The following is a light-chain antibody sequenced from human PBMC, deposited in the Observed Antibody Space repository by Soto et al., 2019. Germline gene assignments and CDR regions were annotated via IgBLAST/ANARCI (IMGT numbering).Light chain of an antibody. CDR2: IAS. CDR3: QQYGTSPLT. Sequence: EIVLTQSPGTLSLFPGDTATLSCRATHRVNRDYLAWYQQKPGQATRLLIYIASRRATGIPDRFSGSGSGTDFPLTISRLEPEDFAVYYWQQYGTSPLTFGHGTKVEIK. J-gene: IGKJ1*01. CDR1: HRVNRDY. V-gene: IGKV3-20*01.